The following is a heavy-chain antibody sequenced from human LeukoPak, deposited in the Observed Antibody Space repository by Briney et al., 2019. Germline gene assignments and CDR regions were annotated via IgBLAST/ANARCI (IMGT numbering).Heavy chain of an antibody. V-gene: IGHV3-21*06. J-gene: IGHJ3*02. Sequence: GGSLRLSCEASGFTFSNYGMNWVRQAPGKGLEWVAFTDTSGNYIYYGDSVKGRFTISRDNARNLLFLQMNGLRAADTAVYYCARGRSITLLRGVAMSDGFDIWGQGAMVAVSS. CDR3: ARGRSITLLRGVAMSDGFDI. CDR2: TDTSGNYI. D-gene: IGHD3-10*01. CDR1: GFTFSNYG.